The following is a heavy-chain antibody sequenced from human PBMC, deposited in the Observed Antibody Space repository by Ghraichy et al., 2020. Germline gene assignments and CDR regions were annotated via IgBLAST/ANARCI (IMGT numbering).Heavy chain of an antibody. CDR1: GFTFSSYG. CDR3: AKIEGHYSSGWGRYFDY. Sequence: LSLTCAASGFTFSSYGMHWVRQAPGKGLEWVAVISYDGSNKYYADSVKGRFTISRDNSKNTLYLQMNSLRAEDTAVYYCAKIEGHYSSGWGRYFDYWGQGTLVTVSS. CDR2: ISYDGSNK. D-gene: IGHD6-19*01. V-gene: IGHV3-30*18. J-gene: IGHJ4*02.